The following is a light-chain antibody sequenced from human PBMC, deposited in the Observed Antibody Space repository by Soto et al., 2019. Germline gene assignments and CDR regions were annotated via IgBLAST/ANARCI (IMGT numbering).Light chain of an antibody. CDR2: DTS. CDR3: QQYDNLPIT. V-gene: IGKV1-33*01. J-gene: IGKJ5*01. Sequence: DIQMTQSPSSLSESVGDRVTITCQARQDIKHYLNWYQQKPGKAPKHLIYDTSVLETGVPSRFSGSGSGTDFTFTISSLQPEDIATYYCQQYDNLPITFGQGTRLEIK. CDR1: QDIKHY.